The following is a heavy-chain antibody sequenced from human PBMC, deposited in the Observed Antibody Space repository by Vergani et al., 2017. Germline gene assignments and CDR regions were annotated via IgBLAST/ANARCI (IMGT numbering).Heavy chain of an antibody. Sequence: QVQLQQWGAGLLKPSETLSLTCAVYGGSFSGYYWSWIRQPPGKGLEWIGEINHSGSTNYNPSLKSRVTISVDTSKNQISLKLSSVTAADTAVYYCARADGEQQLAQTTGWFDPWGQGTLVTVSS. D-gene: IGHD6-13*01. CDR3: ARADGEQQLAQTTGWFDP. V-gene: IGHV4-34*01. J-gene: IGHJ5*02. CDR1: GGSFSGYY. CDR2: INHSGST.